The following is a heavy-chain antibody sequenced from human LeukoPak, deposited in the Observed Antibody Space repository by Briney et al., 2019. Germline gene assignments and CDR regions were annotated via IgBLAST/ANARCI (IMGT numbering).Heavy chain of an antibody. CDR1: GYTFTGYY. CDR3: ARFLAMIAVAGNSGFDY. Sequence: ASVKVSCKASGYTFTGYYMHWVRQAPGQGLEWMGWINPNSGGTNYAQKFQGRVTMTRDTSISTAYMGLSRLRSDDTAVYYCARFLAMIAVAGNSGFDYWGQGTLVTVSS. D-gene: IGHD6-19*01. CDR2: INPNSGGT. V-gene: IGHV1-2*02. J-gene: IGHJ4*02.